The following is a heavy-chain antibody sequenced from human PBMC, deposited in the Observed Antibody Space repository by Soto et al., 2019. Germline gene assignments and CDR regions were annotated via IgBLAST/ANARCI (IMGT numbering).Heavy chain of an antibody. CDR3: APRRGGYSSTSDGGFDH. D-gene: IGHD6-6*01. J-gene: IGHJ5*02. Sequence: ASVKVSCKASGYIFNNYGISWVRQAPGQGLEWMGRIGAYSRTTKYAQKFQGRVTVTTDTSSTTAYMELRKLRSDDTAVYYCAPRRGGYSSTSDGGFDHWGQGTLVTVSS. CDR2: IGAYSRTT. V-gene: IGHV1-18*01. CDR1: GYIFNNYG.